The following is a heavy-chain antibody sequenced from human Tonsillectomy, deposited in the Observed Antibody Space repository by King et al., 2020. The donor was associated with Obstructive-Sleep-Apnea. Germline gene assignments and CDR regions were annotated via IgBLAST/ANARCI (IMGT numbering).Heavy chain of an antibody. CDR2: IKSETYAGK. CDR1: GFTFSDIW. Sequence: VQLVESGGGLVRPGGSLRISCAASGFTFSDIWMSWVRQAPGKGLEWVGRIKSETYAGKDYGASVKGRFTIARDDSRSTLYLQMNSLKSDDTGVYYCTTDPRDDSHLDFWGQGTLVTVS. V-gene: IGHV3-15*01. J-gene: IGHJ4*02. D-gene: IGHD3-22*01. CDR3: TTDPRDDSHLDF.